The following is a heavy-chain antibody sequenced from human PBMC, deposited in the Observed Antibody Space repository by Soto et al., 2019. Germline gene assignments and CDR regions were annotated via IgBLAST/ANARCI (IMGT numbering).Heavy chain of an antibody. CDR3: AKDLSSSSWCNYCYGMDV. V-gene: IGHV3-23*01. Sequence: HPGGSLRLSCAASGFTFSSYAMSWVRQAPGKGLEWVSAISGSGGSTYYADSVKGRFTISRDNSKNTLYLQMNSLRAEDTAVYYCAKDLSSSSWCNYCYGMDVWGQGTTVTVSS. J-gene: IGHJ6*02. CDR1: GFTFSSYA. D-gene: IGHD6-13*01. CDR2: ISGSGGST.